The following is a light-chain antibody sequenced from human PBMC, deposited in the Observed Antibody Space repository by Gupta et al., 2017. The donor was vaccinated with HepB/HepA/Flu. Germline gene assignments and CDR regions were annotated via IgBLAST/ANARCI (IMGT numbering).Light chain of an antibody. V-gene: IGKV4-1*01. CDR1: QSVLYSSNNKNY. Sequence: DIVMTQSPDSLAMSLGERATINCKSSQSVLYSSNNKNYLAWYQQKPGQPPKLLIYWAFTRESGVPDRFSGSGSGTDFTLTISSLQAEDVAVYYCQQYYTTSLTFGQGTKVEIK. CDR2: WAF. J-gene: IGKJ1*01. CDR3: QQYYTTSLT.